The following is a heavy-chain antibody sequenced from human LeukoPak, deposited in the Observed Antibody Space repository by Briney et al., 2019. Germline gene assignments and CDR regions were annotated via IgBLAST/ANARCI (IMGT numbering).Heavy chain of an antibody. Sequence: SXXLXLTCTVHGGSFSGSYWSWIRQSPGRGLEWIGEINHSGSTNYNPSLKSRVSISIDTSKNQFSLKLTSVTAADTAMYYCARGPTMVRGVIRFYYYMDAWGKGTTVTVSS. CDR2: INHSGST. J-gene: IGHJ6*03. D-gene: IGHD3-10*01. V-gene: IGHV4-34*01. CDR3: ARGPTMVRGVIRFYYYMDA. CDR1: GGSFSGSY.